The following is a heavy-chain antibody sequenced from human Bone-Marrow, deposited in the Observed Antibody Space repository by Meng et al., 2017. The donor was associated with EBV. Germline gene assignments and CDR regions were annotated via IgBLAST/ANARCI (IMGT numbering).Heavy chain of an antibody. CDR1: GGSINSINW. CDR3: ARDSLETGTLNFDY. CDR2: VYHSGMT. J-gene: IGHJ4*02. Sequence: QVLLQESGPGLVKPSGTLSLTCAGPGGSINSINWWGWVRQPPGKGLEWIGEVYHSGMTDYNPSLKSRVTISVDNSKNHFSLRLSSVTAADTAVYYCARDSLETGTLNFDYSGQGTLVTVAS. D-gene: IGHD1-1*01. V-gene: IGHV4-4*02.